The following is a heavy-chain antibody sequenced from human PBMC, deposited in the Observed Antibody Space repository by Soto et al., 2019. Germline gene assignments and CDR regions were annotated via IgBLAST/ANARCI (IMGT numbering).Heavy chain of an antibody. V-gene: IGHV4-34*01. CDR1: GGSLSGYY. D-gene: IGHD3-9*01. CDR3: ARADPRRYFDWFRSRPFDI. J-gene: IGHJ3*02. Sequence: PSETLSLTCAVYGGSLSGYYWSWIRQPPGKGLEWIGEINHSGSTNYNPSLKSRVTISVDTSKNQFSLKLSSVTAADTAVYYCARADPRRYFDWFRSRPFDIWGQGTMVTVSS. CDR2: INHSGST.